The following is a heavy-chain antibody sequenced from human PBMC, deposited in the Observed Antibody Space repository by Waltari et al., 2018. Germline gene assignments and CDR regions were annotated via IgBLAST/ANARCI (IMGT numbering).Heavy chain of an antibody. J-gene: IGHJ4*02. CDR2: IYHSGST. Sequence: QLQLQESGSGLVKPSQTLSLTCAVSGGSISSGGYSWSWIRQPPGKGLEWIGYIYHSGSTYYHPSLKSRVTISVDRSKNQFSLKLSSVTAADTAVYYCASEPSYYYDSSGYTDYWGQGTLVTVSS. CDR3: ASEPSYYYDSSGYTDY. D-gene: IGHD3-22*01. CDR1: GGSISSGGYS. V-gene: IGHV4-30-2*01.